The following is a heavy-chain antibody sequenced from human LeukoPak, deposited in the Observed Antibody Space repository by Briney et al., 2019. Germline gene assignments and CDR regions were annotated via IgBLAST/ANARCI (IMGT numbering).Heavy chain of an antibody. CDR2: IYHSGST. V-gene: IGHV4-38-2*01. CDR1: GYSISSGYY. J-gene: IGHJ5*02. CDR3: AKSEQQLGPRRWFDP. Sequence: SXTLSLTCAVSGYSISSGYYGGWIRRPPGKGLEGIGNIYHSGSTYYNAYVKSRVTISEDTCKNNFSLKLSSVTAADTAVYYCAKSEQQLGPRRWFDPWGQGTLVTVSS. D-gene: IGHD6-13*01.